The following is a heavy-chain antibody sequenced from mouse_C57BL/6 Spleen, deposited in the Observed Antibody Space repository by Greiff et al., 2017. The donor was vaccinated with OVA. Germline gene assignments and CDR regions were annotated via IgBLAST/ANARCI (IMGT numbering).Heavy chain of an antibody. Sequence: VQLQQPGAELVKPGASVKLSCKASGYTFTSYWITWVKQRPGQGLEWIGDIYPGSGSTNYNEKFKSKATLTVDTSSSTAYMQLSSLTSEDSAVYCGAYYDYDGYYAMDYWGQGTSVTVSS. CDR2: IYPGSGST. CDR3: AYYDYDGYYAMDY. J-gene: IGHJ4*01. CDR1: GYTFTSYW. V-gene: IGHV1-55*01. D-gene: IGHD2-4*01.